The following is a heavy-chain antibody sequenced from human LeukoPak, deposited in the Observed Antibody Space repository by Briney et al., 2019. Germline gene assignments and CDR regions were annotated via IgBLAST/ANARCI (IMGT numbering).Heavy chain of an antibody. CDR1: GGSISSSNYY. CDR2: IYYSGST. Sequence: SETLSLTCTVSGGSISSSNYYWGWIRQPPGKGLEWIGSIYYSGSTYYNPSLKSRVTISVDTSKNQFSLKLSSVTAADTAVYYCARGQLVGELRFLYYYGMDVWGQGTTVTVSS. CDR3: ARGQLVGELRFLYYYGMDV. J-gene: IGHJ6*02. V-gene: IGHV4-39*07. D-gene: IGHD3-10*01.